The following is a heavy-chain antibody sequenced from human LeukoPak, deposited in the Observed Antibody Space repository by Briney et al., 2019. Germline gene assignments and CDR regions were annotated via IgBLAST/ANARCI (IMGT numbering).Heavy chain of an antibody. CDR3: ARDIIVGARPDYYYYGIPV. V-gene: IGHV3-33*01. J-gene: IGHJ6*02. Sequence: GGSLRLSCAASGFTFSSYGMHWVRQAPGKGLEWVAVIWYDGSNKYYADSVKGRFTISRDNSKNTLYLQMNSLRAEDTAVYYCARDIIVGARPDYYYYGIPVWGQGTTVTVSS. D-gene: IGHD1-26*01. CDR1: GFTFSSYG. CDR2: IWYDGSNK.